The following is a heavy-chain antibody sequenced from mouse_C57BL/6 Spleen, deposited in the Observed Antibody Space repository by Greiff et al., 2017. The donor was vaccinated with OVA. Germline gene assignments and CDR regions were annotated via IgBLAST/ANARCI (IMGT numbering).Heavy chain of an antibody. J-gene: IGHJ1*03. CDR1: GFSLTSYG. V-gene: IGHV2-5*01. Sequence: VQLQQSGPGLVQPSQSLSITCTVSGFSLTSYGVHWVRQSPGKGLEWLGVIWRGGSTDYNAAFMSRLSITKDNSESQVFFKMNSLQADDTAIYYCAKAYGSVYWYFDVWGTGTTVTVSS. CDR2: IWRGGST. CDR3: AKAYGSVYWYFDV. D-gene: IGHD1-1*01.